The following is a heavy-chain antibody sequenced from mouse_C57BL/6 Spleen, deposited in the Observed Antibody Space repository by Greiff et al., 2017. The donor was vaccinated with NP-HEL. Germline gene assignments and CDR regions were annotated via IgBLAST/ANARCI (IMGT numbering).Heavy chain of an antibody. D-gene: IGHD6-1*01. J-gene: IGHJ3*01. Sequence: QVQLKQSGAELVRPGASVTLSCKASGYTFTDYEMHWVKQTPVHGLEWIGAIDPETGGTAYNQKFKGKAILTADKSSSTAYMELRSLTSEDSAVYYCTRAASRGMFAYWGQGTLVTVSA. V-gene: IGHV1-15*01. CDR1: GYTFTDYE. CDR2: IDPETGGT. CDR3: TRAASRGMFAY.